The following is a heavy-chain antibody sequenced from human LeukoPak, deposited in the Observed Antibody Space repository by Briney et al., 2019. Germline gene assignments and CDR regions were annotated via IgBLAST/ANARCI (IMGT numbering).Heavy chain of an antibody. D-gene: IGHD6-13*01. J-gene: IGHJ5*02. CDR1: GGSISSSSYY. Sequence: PSETLSLTCTVSGGSISSSSYYWGWIRQPPGKGLEWIGSIYYSGSTYYNPSLKSRVTISVDTSKNQFSLKLSSVTAADTAVYYCARLNRPTSASSWYRLPYNWFDPWGQGTLVTVSS. CDR3: ARLNRPTSASSWYRLPYNWFDP. V-gene: IGHV4-39*07. CDR2: IYYSGST.